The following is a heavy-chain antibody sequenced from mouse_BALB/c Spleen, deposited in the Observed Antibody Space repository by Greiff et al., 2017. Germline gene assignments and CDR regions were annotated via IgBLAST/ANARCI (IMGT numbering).Heavy chain of an antibody. J-gene: IGHJ4*01. CDR3: ARRYGNYEGNYAMDY. V-gene: IGHV1S135*01. CDR2: IDPYNGGT. CDR1: GYAFTSYN. Sequence: EVQLQESGPELVKPGASVKVSCKASGYAFTSYNMYWVKQSHGKSLEWIGYIDPYNGGTSYNQKFKGKATLTVDKSSSTAYMHLNSLTSEDSAVYYCARRYGNYEGNYAMDYWGQGTSVTVSS. D-gene: IGHD2-1*01.